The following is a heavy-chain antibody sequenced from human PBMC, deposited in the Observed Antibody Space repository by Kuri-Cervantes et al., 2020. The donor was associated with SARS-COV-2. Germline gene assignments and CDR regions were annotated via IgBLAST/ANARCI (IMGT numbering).Heavy chain of an antibody. CDR1: GGTFSSYA. D-gene: IGHD3-16*01. V-gene: IGHV1-69*13. CDR2: IIPIFGTA. J-gene: IGHJ3*02. CDR3: AMLPRPRNAFDI. Sequence: SVKVSCKASGGTFSSYAICWVRQAPGQGLEWMGGIIPIFGTANYAQKFQGRVTMTADESTSTAYMELSSLRSEDTAVYYCAMLPRPRNAFDIWGQGTMVTVSS.